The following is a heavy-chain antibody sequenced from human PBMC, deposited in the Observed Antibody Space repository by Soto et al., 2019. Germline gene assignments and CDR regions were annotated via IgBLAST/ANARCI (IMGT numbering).Heavy chain of an antibody. CDR3: ARLPAIEYSSSSDGMDV. J-gene: IGHJ6*02. D-gene: IGHD6-6*01. Sequence: EASVKVSCKASGGTFSSYAISWVRQAPGQGLEWMGGIIPIFGTANYAQKFQGRVTITADESTSTAYMELSSLRSEDTAVYYCARLPAIEYSSSSDGMDVWGQGTTVTVSS. CDR1: GGTFSSYA. V-gene: IGHV1-69*13. CDR2: IIPIFGTA.